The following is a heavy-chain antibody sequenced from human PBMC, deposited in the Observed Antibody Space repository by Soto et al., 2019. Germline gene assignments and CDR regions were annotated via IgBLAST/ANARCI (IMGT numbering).Heavy chain of an antibody. D-gene: IGHD6-19*01. J-gene: IGHJ4*02. V-gene: IGHV3-15*07. Sequence: EVQLVGSGGGLVKPGGSLRLSCAASGFTFSNVWMNWVRQAPGKGLEWVGRIKSKTDGGTTDYAAPVKGRFTISRDDSTNTLYLQMNSLKTEDTAVYYCTPLALKYSSGWYEFSDWGQGTLVTVSS. CDR1: GFTFSNVW. CDR2: IKSKTDGGTT. CDR3: TPLALKYSSGWYEFSD.